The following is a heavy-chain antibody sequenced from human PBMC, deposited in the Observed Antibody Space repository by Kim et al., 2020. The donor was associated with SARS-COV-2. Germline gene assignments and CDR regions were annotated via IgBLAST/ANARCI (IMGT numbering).Heavy chain of an antibody. CDR1: GFTFGDYA. CDR3: TSVYRGTGHPAQEYY. J-gene: IGHJ4*02. Sequence: GGSLRLSCTASGFTFGDYAMRWVRQAPGKGLEWVGFIRSKADGGTTEYAASVKGRITITRDDSKSIAYLQMNSQKTEDTDVYYCTSVYRGTGHPAQEYYWGQGTLVTVSS. CDR2: IRSKADGGTT. D-gene: IGHD3-9*01. V-gene: IGHV3-49*04.